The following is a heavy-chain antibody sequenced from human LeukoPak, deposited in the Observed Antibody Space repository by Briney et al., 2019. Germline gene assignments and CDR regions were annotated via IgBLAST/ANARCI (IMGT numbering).Heavy chain of an antibody. CDR2: ISGSGGST. V-gene: IGHV3-23*01. J-gene: IGHJ4*02. Sequence: SGGSLRLSCAASGFTFSSYAMSWVRQAPGKGLEWVSAISGSGGSTYYADSVKGRFTISRDNSKNTLYLQMNSLRAEDTAVYYCAKDQTYYDILTGYPNFDYWGQGTLVTVSS. CDR3: AKDQTYYDILTGYPNFDY. CDR1: GFTFSSYA. D-gene: IGHD3-9*01.